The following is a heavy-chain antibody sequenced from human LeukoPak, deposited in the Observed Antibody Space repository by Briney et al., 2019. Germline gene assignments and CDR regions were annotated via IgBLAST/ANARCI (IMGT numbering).Heavy chain of an antibody. D-gene: IGHD2-2*01. CDR2: INPNSGGT. J-gene: IGHJ5*02. CDR1: GYTFTGYY. CDR3: ARDSVGCSSTSCFFWFGP. Sequence: ASVKVSCKASGYTFTGYYMHWVRQAPGQGLEWMGWINPNSGGTNYAQKFQGRVTMTRDTSISTAYMELSRLRSDDTAVYYCARDSVGCSSTSCFFWFGPWGQGTLVTVSS. V-gene: IGHV1-2*02.